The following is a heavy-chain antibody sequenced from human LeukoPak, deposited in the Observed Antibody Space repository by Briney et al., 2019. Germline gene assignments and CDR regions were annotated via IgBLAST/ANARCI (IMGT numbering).Heavy chain of an antibody. CDR2: ISSSSSYI. D-gene: IGHD3-22*01. CDR3: AKVIAYSFYYDSSGLRDY. J-gene: IGHJ4*02. V-gene: IGHV3-21*04. Sequence: GGSLRLSCAASGFTFSSYSMNWVRQAPGKGLEWVSSISSSSSYIYYADSVKGRFTISRDNSKNTLYLQMNSLRAEDTAVYYCAKVIAYSFYYDSSGLRDYWGQGTLVTVSA. CDR1: GFTFSSYS.